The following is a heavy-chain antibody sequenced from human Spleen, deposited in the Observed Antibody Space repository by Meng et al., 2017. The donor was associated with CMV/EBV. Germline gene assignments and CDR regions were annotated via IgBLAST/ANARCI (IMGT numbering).Heavy chain of an antibody. Sequence: SETLSLTCTVSGGSVRTSSWSWIRQPPGKGLEWIGYIYYSGDTKYNPSLEGRVTISVDTSENWVSLSLSSVTAADAAVYYCARLGESYSSSWYYFDYWDQGTLVTVSS. CDR2: IYYSGDT. J-gene: IGHJ4*02. D-gene: IGHD6-13*01. CDR1: GGSVRTSS. V-gene: IGHV4-59*02. CDR3: ARLGESYSSSWYYFDY.